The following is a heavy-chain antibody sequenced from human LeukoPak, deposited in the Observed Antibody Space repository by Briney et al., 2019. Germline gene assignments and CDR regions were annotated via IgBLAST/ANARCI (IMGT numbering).Heavy chain of an antibody. J-gene: IGHJ3*02. CDR1: GFTFSSYG. V-gene: IGHV3-30*18. D-gene: IGHD3-3*01. CDR3: AKEGWRITRFFDI. Sequence: GGSLRLSCAASGFTFSSYGMHWVRQAPGKGLEWVAVISYDGSNKYYADSVKGRFTISRDNSKNTLYLQMNSLRAEDTAVYYCAKEGWRITRFFDIWGQGTMATVSS. CDR2: ISYDGSNK.